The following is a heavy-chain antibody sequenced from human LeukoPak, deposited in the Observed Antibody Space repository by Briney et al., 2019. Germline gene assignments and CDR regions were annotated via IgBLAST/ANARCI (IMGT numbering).Heavy chain of an antibody. Sequence: SSETLSLTCAVYGGSFSGYYWSWIRQPPGKGLEWIGEINHSGSTNYNPSLKSRVTISVDTSKNQFSLKLSSVTAADTAVYYCARVSDYGDYLGGYYFDYWGQGTLVTVSS. CDR1: GGSFSGYY. CDR2: INHSGST. J-gene: IGHJ4*02. D-gene: IGHD4-17*01. CDR3: ARVSDYGDYLGGYYFDY. V-gene: IGHV4-34*01.